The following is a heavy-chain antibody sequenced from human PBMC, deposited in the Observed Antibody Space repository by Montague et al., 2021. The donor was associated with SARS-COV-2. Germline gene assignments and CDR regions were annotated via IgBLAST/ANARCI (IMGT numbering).Heavy chain of an antibody. CDR1: GFTFSTYA. J-gene: IGHJ4*01. V-gene: IGHV3-23*01. Sequence: SLRLSCAASGFTFSTYAFAWVRQAPGKGLHWVSSISGIGDDISYADSVKGRFTISTDNSKNTLYLQMISPGVDDTAKYYCAKKDRGKYPFDNWGQGTLVTVSS. D-gene: IGHD1-26*01. CDR2: ISGIGDDI. CDR3: AKKDRGKYPFDN.